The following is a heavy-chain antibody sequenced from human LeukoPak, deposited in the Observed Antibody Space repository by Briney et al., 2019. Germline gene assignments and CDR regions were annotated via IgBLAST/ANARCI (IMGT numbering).Heavy chain of an antibody. Sequence: SETPSLTCTVSGDSINPYYWSWIRQPPGEGLEWIGYIFYRGSTNYNAALKSRVAISLDTSKNQFSLKLNSVSAADTAVYYCAGTTGRYFEYWGQGILVTVPS. J-gene: IGHJ4*02. D-gene: IGHD1-26*01. V-gene: IGHV4-59*01. CDR2: IFYRGST. CDR3: AGTTGRYFEY. CDR1: GDSINPYY.